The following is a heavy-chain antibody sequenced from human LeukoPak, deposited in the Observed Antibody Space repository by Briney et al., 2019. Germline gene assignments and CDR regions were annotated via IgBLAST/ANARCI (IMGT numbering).Heavy chain of an antibody. Sequence: GRSLRLSCAAPGFPFRNHAMHWVRQAPGKGLEWVAVFTYEGSDRYYADPVKGRFTISRDNSKNTLFLQMNSLRPEDTAVYYCAREADAFDIWGQGTMVTVSS. V-gene: IGHV3-30*04. CDR1: GFPFRNHA. J-gene: IGHJ3*02. CDR2: FTYEGSDR. CDR3: AREADAFDI.